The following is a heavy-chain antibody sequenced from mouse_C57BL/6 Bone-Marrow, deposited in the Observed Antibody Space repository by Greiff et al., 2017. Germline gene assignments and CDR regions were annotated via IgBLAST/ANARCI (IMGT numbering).Heavy chain of an antibody. CDR1: GYAFTNYL. CDR2: INPGSGGT. Sequence: VKLMESGAELVRPGTSVKVSCKASGYAFTNYLIEWVKQRPGQGLEWIGVINPGSGGTNYNEKFKGKATLTADKSSSTAYMQLSSLTSEDSAVYFCARSRLTGGVAAMDYWGQGTSVTVSS. V-gene: IGHV1-54*01. D-gene: IGHD4-1*01. CDR3: ARSRLTGGVAAMDY. J-gene: IGHJ4*01.